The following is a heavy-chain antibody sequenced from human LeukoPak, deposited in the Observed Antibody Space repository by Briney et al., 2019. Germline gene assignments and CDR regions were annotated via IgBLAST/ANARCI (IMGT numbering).Heavy chain of an antibody. Sequence: GASVKVSCKASGYTFTSYGISWVRQAPGQGLAWMGWISAYNGNTNYAQKLQGRVTMTTDTSTSTAYMELRSLRSDDTAVYYCTRDYYGSGSYYNSDAFDIWGQGTMVTVSS. D-gene: IGHD3-10*01. CDR1: GYTFTSYG. V-gene: IGHV1-18*01. CDR2: ISAYNGNT. J-gene: IGHJ3*02. CDR3: TRDYYGSGSYYNSDAFDI.